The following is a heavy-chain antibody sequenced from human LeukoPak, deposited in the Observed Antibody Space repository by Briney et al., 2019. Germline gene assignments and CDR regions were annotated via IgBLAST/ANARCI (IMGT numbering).Heavy chain of an antibody. V-gene: IGHV4-31*03. CDR1: GGSISSGGYY. D-gene: IGHD6-6*01. CDR2: IYYSGST. CDR3: ARIRIAALYFDY. Sequence: SQTLSLTCTVSGGSISSGGYYWSWIRQHPGKGLEWIGYIYYSGSTYYNPSLKSRVTISVDTSKNQFSLKLSSVTAADTAVYYCARIRIAALYFDYWGQGTLVTVSS. J-gene: IGHJ4*02.